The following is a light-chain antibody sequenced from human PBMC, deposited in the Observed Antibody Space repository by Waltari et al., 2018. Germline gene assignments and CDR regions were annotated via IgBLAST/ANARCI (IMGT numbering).Light chain of an antibody. V-gene: IGLV1-44*01. CDR1: NSNIRSNF. CDR2: TSN. Sequence: QSVLNQPPSVSAIPGQRVTISCSGDNSNIRSNFVLWFQQAPQMAPKLLIHTSNPRPSGVPDRFSGAWSGTSASLAISGLQSGDEADYYCASWDDGLNGWMFGGGTKVTVL. CDR3: ASWDDGLNGWM. J-gene: IGLJ3*02.